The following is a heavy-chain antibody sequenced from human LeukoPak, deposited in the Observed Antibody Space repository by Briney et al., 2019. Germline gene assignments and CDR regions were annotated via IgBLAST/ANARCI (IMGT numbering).Heavy chain of an antibody. Sequence: KSSETLSLTCTVSGYSISSGYYWGWIRQPPGKGLEWIGSIYYSGSTYYNPSLKSRVTISVDTSKNQFSLKLSSVTAADTAVYYCARTVGSFLDVWGKGTTVTVSS. D-gene: IGHD3-16*01. CDR2: IYYSGST. V-gene: IGHV4-38-2*02. J-gene: IGHJ6*04. CDR3: ARTVGSFLDV. CDR1: GYSISSGYY.